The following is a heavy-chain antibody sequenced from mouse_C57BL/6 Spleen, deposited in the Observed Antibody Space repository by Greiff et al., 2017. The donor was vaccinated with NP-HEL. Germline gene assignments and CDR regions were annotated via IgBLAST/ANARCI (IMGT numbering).Heavy chain of an antibody. CDR3: ARDYGSPYWYFDV. V-gene: IGHV1-26*01. Sequence: QLQQSGPELVKPGASVKISCKASGYTFTDYYMNWVKQSHGKSLEWIGDINPNNGGTSYNQKFKGKATLTVDKSSSTAYMELRSLTSEDSAVYYCARDYGSPYWYFDVWGTGTTVTVSS. CDR1: GYTFTDYY. J-gene: IGHJ1*03. D-gene: IGHD1-1*01. CDR2: INPNNGGT.